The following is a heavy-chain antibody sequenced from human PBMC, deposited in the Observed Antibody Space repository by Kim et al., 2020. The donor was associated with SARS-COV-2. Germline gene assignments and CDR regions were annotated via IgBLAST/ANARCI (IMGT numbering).Heavy chain of an antibody. Sequence: GGSLRLSCAASGFTFSSYEMNWVRQAPGKGLEWVSYISSSGSTIYYADSVKGRFTISRDNAKNSLYLQMNSLRAEDTAVYYCARSYYDFWSGPVYYFDYWGQGTLVTVSS. D-gene: IGHD3-3*01. CDR3: ARSYYDFWSGPVYYFDY. V-gene: IGHV3-48*03. CDR1: GFTFSSYE. CDR2: ISSSGSTI. J-gene: IGHJ4*02.